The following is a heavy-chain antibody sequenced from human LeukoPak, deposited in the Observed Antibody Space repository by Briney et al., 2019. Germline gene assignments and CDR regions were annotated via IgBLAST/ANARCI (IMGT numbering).Heavy chain of an antibody. V-gene: IGHV1-69*04. CDR1: GGTFSSYA. D-gene: IGHD3-16*01. CDR3: ARDPAGGFGY. Sequence: SLKDSCEASGGTFSSYAISWVRQAPGQGLEWMGRIIPILGIANYAQKFQGRVTITADKSTSTAYMELSSLRSEDTAVFYCARDPAGGFGYWGQGTLVTVSS. CDR2: IIPILGIA. J-gene: IGHJ4*02.